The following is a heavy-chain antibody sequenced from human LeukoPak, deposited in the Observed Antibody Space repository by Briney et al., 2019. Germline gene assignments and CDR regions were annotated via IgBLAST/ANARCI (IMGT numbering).Heavy chain of an antibody. CDR3: ARGGWSHNNRNFGL. V-gene: IGHV3-13*04. CDR2: FGSGGDT. Sequence: PGGSLRLSCAASGFTFSSYDMHWVRQAAGRGLEWVSAFGSGGDTYYPGSVKGRFTISREDAKSSLYLQMNSLRDGDTAVYYCARGGWSHNNRNFGLWGRGTLVIVSS. CDR1: GFTFSSYD. J-gene: IGHJ2*01. D-gene: IGHD6-19*01.